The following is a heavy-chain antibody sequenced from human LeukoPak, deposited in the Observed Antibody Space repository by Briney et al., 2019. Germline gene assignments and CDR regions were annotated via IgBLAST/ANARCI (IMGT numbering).Heavy chain of an antibody. J-gene: IGHJ6*02. CDR2: INTSTGNP. CDR3: ARAQYYYDSSGYFRNYYYYYGMDV. V-gene: IGHV7-4-1*02. Sequence: ASVKVSCKASGYTFTSYAMNWVRQAPGQGLEWMGWINTSTGNPTYAQGFTGRFVFSLDTSVSTAYLQISSLKAEDTAVYYCARAQYYYDSSGYFRNYYYYYGMDVWGQGTTVTVSS. CDR1: GYTFTSYA. D-gene: IGHD3-22*01.